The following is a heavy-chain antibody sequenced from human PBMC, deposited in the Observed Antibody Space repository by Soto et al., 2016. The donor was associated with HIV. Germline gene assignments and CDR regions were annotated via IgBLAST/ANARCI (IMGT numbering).Heavy chain of an antibody. CDR3: AREAVVXYVPRGVVYYG. Sequence: QVQLVQSGAEVKKPGASVKVSCEASGYTSTGYYMHWVRQAPGQGLEWMGWINPDSGGTNYAQKFQGRVTMTRDTSISTAYMELSRLEIVTTTAVYYCAREAVVXYVPRGVVYYG. J-gene: IGHJ6*01. D-gene: IGHD2-8*02. V-gene: IGHV1-2*02. CDR2: INPDSGGT. CDR1: GYTSTGYY.